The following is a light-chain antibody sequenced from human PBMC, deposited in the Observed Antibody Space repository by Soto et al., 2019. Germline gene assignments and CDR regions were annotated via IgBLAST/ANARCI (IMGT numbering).Light chain of an antibody. CDR3: QQYGNSPYT. J-gene: IGKJ2*01. V-gene: IGKV3-20*01. CDR2: GTS. Sequence: EIVLTQSPDTLSLSPGERATLACRASQSVSIKYVSWYQQNLGQAPRLLIYGTSNRATGIPDRFRGSASGTEFTLTINGVEPEDFAVYYCQQYGNSPYTFGQGTKLEIK. CDR1: QSVSIKY.